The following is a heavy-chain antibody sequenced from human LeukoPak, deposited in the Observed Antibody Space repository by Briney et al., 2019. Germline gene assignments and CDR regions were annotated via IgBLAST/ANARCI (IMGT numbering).Heavy chain of an antibody. J-gene: IGHJ4*02. D-gene: IGHD5-18*01. CDR1: GFTFSSYG. V-gene: IGHV3-30*02. CDR2: IRYDGTNK. Sequence: GGSLRHSCAASGFTFSSYGMHWVRQAPGKGLEWVAFIRYDGTNKYYADSVKGRFTSSRDNSKNTMYLQMNSLRAEDTAVYFCATGGDTAMVRLDYWGQGTLVTVSS. CDR3: ATGGDTAMVRLDY.